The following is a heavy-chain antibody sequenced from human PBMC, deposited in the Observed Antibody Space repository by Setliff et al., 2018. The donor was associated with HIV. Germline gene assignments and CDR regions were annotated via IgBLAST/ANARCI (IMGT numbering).Heavy chain of an antibody. D-gene: IGHD2-15*01. J-gene: IGHJ5*02. CDR2: INPNSGDT. CDR1: GYTFTSYH. Sequence: ASVKVSCKTSGYTFTSYHLHWLRQAPGQGLEWMGWINPNSGDTRYAQRFQGRATMTRDTSTNTAYMELNSLTSDDTAVYYCARDLVVVAPYYCFDPWGQGTLVTVSS. V-gene: IGHV1-2*02. CDR3: ARDLVVVAPYYCFDP.